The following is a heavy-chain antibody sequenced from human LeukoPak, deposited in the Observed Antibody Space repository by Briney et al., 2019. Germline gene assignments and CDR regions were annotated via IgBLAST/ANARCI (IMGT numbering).Heavy chain of an antibody. CDR2: IYYSGST. J-gene: IGHJ4*02. Sequence: SETLSLTCTVSGGSISSSSYYWGWIRQPPGKGLEWIGSIYYSGSTYYNPSLKSRVTISVDTSKNQFSLKLSSVTAADTAVYYCARRKRITMVRGVITTPYYFDYWGQGTLVTVSS. D-gene: IGHD3-10*01. CDR3: ARRKRITMVRGVITTPYYFDY. V-gene: IGHV4-39*01. CDR1: GGSISSSSYY.